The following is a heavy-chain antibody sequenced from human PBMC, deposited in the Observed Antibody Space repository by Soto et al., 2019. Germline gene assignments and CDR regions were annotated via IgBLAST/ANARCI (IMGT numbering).Heavy chain of an antibody. V-gene: IGHV4-59*08. CDR1: GGSIDSYY. CDR2: VYYTGTT. D-gene: IGHD3-22*01. J-gene: IGHJ5*02. Sequence: SETLSLTCTVSGGSIDSYYWTWIRQPPGKGLEWIGYVYYTGTTTYSPSLKSRVTISVDTSKNHFSLKLSSVTAADTAVYYCARQGLDSSGYYYLNWFDPWGQGTLVTVSS. CDR3: ARQGLDSSGYYYLNWFDP.